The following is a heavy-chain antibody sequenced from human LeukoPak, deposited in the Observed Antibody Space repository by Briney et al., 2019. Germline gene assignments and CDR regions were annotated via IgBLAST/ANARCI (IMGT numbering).Heavy chain of an antibody. Sequence: GGSLRLSCAASGFTFSSYWMSWVRQAPGKGLEWVANIKEDGSEKYYVDSLKGRFTISRDNANNSLFLQINSLRAEDTAVYYCARLLLSRTFDYWGQGDLVTVSS. J-gene: IGHJ4*02. V-gene: IGHV3-7*01. CDR2: IKEDGSEK. CDR1: GFTFSSYW. CDR3: ARLLLSRTFDY. D-gene: IGHD3-10*01.